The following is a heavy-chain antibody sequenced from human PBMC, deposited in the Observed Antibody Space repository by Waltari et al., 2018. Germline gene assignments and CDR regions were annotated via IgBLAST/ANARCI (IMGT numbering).Heavy chain of an antibody. CDR3: AKDAPRGGYCSSTSCYFAFDI. V-gene: IGHV3-23*01. CDR2: ISGSGGNT. D-gene: IGHD2-2*01. Sequence: EVQLLESGGGLVQPGGSLRLSCAASGFTFRSYAMSWVRQAPGKGLEWVSGISGSGGNTYYADAVKGRFTISRDNAKNTLYQQMTSLRAEETAVYYCAKDAPRGGYCSSTSCYFAFDIWGQGTMVTVSS. CDR1: GFTFRSYA. J-gene: IGHJ3*02.